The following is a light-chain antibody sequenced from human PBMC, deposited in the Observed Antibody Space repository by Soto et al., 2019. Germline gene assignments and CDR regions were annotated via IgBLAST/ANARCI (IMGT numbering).Light chain of an antibody. V-gene: IGLV1-40*01. Sequence: QSVLTQPPSVSGAPGQRGTISCTGSSSNIGAGYDVHWYQQLPGTAPKALIYNDIHRPSGVPDRFSGSKSGTSASLAISGLQAEDEADYYCQSYDSSLSGVVFGGGTKLTVL. CDR3: QSYDSSLSGVV. CDR1: SSNIGAGYD. J-gene: IGLJ2*01. CDR2: NDI.